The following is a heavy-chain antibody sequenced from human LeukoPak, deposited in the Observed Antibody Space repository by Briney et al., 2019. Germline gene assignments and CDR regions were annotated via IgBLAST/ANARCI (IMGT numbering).Heavy chain of an antibody. Sequence: GGSLRLSCAASGFTFSNAWMSWVRQAPGKGLEWVGRIKSKTDGGTTDYAAPVKGRFTISRDDSKNTLYLQMNSLKTEDTAVYYCTTRRYCSSTSCYDGYYGMDVWGQGTTVTVSS. J-gene: IGHJ6*02. D-gene: IGHD2-2*01. V-gene: IGHV3-15*01. CDR1: GFTFSNAW. CDR3: TTRRYCSSTSCYDGYYGMDV. CDR2: IKSKTDGGTT.